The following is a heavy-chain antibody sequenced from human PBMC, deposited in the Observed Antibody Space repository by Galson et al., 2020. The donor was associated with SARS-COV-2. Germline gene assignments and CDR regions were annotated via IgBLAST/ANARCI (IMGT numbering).Heavy chain of an antibody. CDR2: IKQDGSDK. J-gene: IGHJ4*02. V-gene: IGHV3-7*03. CDR1: GFSFSSYW. D-gene: IGHD6-19*01. Sequence: GGSLRLSCAASGFSFSSYWMTWVRQAPGKGLEWVANIKQDGSDKYYVDSVKGRFTISRDNAKNSLYLHMNSLRAKDTAVYYCARESYDSGWFDYWGQGTLVTVSS. CDR3: ARESYDSGWFDY.